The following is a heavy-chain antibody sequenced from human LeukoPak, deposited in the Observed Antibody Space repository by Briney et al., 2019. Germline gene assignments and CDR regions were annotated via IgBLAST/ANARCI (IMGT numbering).Heavy chain of an antibody. CDR3: ARNTFEYCSSTSCYDHYYMDV. V-gene: IGHV4-59*01. Sequence: PSETLSLTCTVSGGSISTYYWSWIRQSPGKGLEWIGYIYYSGSTNYNPSLKSRVTISVDTSKNQFSLKLSSVTAADTAVYYCARNTFEYCSSTSCYDHYYMDVWGKGTTVTVSS. D-gene: IGHD2-2*01. CDR1: GGSISTYY. CDR2: IYYSGST. J-gene: IGHJ6*03.